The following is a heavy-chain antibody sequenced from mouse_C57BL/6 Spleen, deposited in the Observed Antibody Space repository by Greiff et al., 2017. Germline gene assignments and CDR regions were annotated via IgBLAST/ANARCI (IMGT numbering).Heavy chain of an antibody. CDR1: GYTFTDYN. J-gene: IGHJ2*01. CDR2: INPNNGGT. V-gene: IGHV1-22*01. Sequence: VQLQQSGPELVKPGASVKMSCKASGYTFTDYNMHWVKQSHGKSLEWIGYINPNNGGTSYNQKFKGKATLTVDKSSSTAYMELRSLTSEDSAVYYCARARGTRYFDYWGKGTTLTVSS. D-gene: IGHD3-3*01. CDR3: ARARGTRYFDY.